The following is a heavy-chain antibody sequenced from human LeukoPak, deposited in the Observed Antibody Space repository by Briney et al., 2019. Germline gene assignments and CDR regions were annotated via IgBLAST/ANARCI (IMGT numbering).Heavy chain of an antibody. CDR3: AKGLAVAGHFDY. Sequence: RGSLRLSCAASGFTFSSHAMSWVRQAPGKGLEWVSAISGSGGSTYYADSVKGRFTISRDKSKNTLYLQMNSRRAEDTAVYYCAKGLAVAGHFDYWGQGTLVTVSS. CDR2: ISGSGGST. D-gene: IGHD6-19*01. J-gene: IGHJ4*02. V-gene: IGHV3-23*01. CDR1: GFTFSSHA.